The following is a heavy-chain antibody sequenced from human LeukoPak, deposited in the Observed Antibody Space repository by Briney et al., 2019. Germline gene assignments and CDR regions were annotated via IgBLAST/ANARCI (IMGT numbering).Heavy chain of an antibody. V-gene: IGHV4-59*08. Sequence: PAETLSLTCTVSGDSISNYYWSWIRQPPGKGLESIGFIYYCGSPNSNPSCRGRVTKSEDTPKNHFSLKLTSVTAPDTAVYYCARHWGDSPNQHVVLYSFDIWGEETMVTVSS. J-gene: IGHJ3*02. CDR1: GDSISNYY. D-gene: IGHD2-21*01. CDR2: IYYCGSP. CDR3: ARHWGDSPNQHVVLYSFDI.